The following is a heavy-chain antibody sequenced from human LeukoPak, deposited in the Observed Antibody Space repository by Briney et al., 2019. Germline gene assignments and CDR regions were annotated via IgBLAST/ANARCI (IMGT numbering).Heavy chain of an antibody. CDR2: ISGGRT. CDR1: GFTFSNYD. V-gene: IGHV3-23*01. D-gene: IGHD1-26*01. Sequence: GGSLRLSCAASGFTFSNYDMSWVRQAPGKGLEWVSSISGGRTYYADSVKGRFSMSRDNSKNTLYLQMNSLRADDTAVYYCAKSDSGSFDYWGQGTLVIVSS. CDR3: AKSDSGSFDY. J-gene: IGHJ4*02.